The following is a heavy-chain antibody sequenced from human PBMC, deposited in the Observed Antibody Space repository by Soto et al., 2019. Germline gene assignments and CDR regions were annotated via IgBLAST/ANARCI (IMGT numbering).Heavy chain of an antibody. CDR2: IYYSGST. Sequence: SETLPITCTVTGGAISTHYWPWIRPTPGKGLEWIGYIYYSGSTNYIPSLKSRVTISVDTSMNQFSLKLSSVTAADTAVYYCARAVVAATWTWWFDPWGQGTLVTVS. D-gene: IGHD2-15*01. CDR1: GGAISTHY. CDR3: ARAVVAATWTWWFDP. V-gene: IGHV4-59*11. J-gene: IGHJ5*02.